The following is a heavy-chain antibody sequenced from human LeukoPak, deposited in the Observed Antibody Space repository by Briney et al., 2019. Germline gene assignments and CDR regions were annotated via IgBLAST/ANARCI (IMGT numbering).Heavy chain of an antibody. CDR2: IWYDGSNK. CDR1: GFTFSSYG. V-gene: IGHV3-33*01. D-gene: IGHD5-18*01. J-gene: IGHJ4*02. Sequence: PGGSLRLSCAASGFTFSSYGMHWVRQAPGKGLEWVAVIWYDGSNKYYADSVKGRFTISRDNSKNTLYLQMNSLRAEDTAVYYCARDTNGYSYGYCFGYWGQGTLVTVSS. CDR3: ARDTNGYSYGYCFGY.